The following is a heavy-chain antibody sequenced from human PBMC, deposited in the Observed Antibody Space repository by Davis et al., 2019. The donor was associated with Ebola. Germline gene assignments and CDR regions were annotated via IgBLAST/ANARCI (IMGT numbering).Heavy chain of an antibody. V-gene: IGHV4-39*01. CDR3: ARRRAGTLWFDP. D-gene: IGHD6-13*01. J-gene: IGHJ5*02. CDR2: IYYSGST. CDR1: GGSISSSSYY. Sequence: MPSETLSLTCTVSGGSISSSSYYWGWIRQPPGKGLEWIGSIYYSGSTYYNPSLKSRVTISVDTSKNQFSLKLSSLTAADTAVYYCARRRAGTLWFDPWGQGTLVTVSS.